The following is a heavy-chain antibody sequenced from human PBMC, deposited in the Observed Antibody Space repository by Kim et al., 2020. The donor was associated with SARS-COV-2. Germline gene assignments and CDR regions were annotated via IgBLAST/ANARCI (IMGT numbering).Heavy chain of an antibody. CDR2: IYYSGST. D-gene: IGHD1-26*01. CDR1: GGSISNYY. V-gene: IGHV4-59*13. Sequence: SETLSLTCTVSGGSISNYYWAWIRQPPGKGLEWIGYIYYSGSTTYNPSLKSRVTISIDTSKNQFSLKLTSVTAADTAVYYCARGHSGTYHHFEYWGQGTL. J-gene: IGHJ4*02. CDR3: ARGHSGTYHHFEY.